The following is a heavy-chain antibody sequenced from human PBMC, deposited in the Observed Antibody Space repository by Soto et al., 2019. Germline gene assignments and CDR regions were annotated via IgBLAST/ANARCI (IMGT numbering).Heavy chain of an antibody. D-gene: IGHD5-18*01. Sequence: KPSETLSLTCTVSGGSISSGGYYWSWIRQHPGKGLEWIGYIYYSGSTYYNPSLKSRVTISVDTSKNQFSLKLSSVTAADTAVYYCARDHSHGYSYGYGSNGMDVWGQGTTVTVS. V-gene: IGHV4-31*03. J-gene: IGHJ6*02. CDR3: ARDHSHGYSYGYGSNGMDV. CDR1: GGSISSGGYY. CDR2: IYYSGST.